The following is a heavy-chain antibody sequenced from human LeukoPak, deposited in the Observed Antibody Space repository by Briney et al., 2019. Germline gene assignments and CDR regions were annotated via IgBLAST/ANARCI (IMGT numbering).Heavy chain of an antibody. D-gene: IGHD1-26*01. CDR3: AREKHYPADNWFDP. J-gene: IGHJ5*02. Sequence: PGGSLRLSCAASGFTFSSYGMHGARQPRGRGPEWGTFIRFDGSNKYYADSVKGRFTISRDNSKNTLYLQMNSLRADDTAVYYCAREKHYPADNWFDPWGQGTLVTASS. CDR2: IRFDGSNK. CDR1: GFTFSSYG. V-gene: IGHV3-30*02.